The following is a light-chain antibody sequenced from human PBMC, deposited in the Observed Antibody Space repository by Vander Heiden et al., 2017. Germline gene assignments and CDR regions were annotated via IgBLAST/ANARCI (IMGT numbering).Light chain of an antibody. CDR2: AAS. V-gene: IGKV1-39*01. Sequence: DIQMTQYPSSLSASVGDRVTITCRASQSISSYLNWYQQKPGKAPKLLIYAASSLQSGVPSRFSGSGSGIDFTLTISSLQPEDFAAYYCQQSYSLPRTFGQGTKVEIK. J-gene: IGKJ1*01. CDR1: QSISSY. CDR3: QQSYSLPRT.